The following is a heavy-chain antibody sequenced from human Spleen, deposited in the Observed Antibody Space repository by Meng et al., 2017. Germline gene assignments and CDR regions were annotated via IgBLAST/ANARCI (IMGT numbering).Heavy chain of an antibody. Sequence: QVQLVESGGGVVQPGRSLRLSCAASGFTFSDYGMHWVRQAPGKGLEWVAVISYDGTNKYNADSLKGRFTISRDNLRNTLYLQMNSLRAEDTAVYYCAKDHFYDASGTPAFDYWGQGTLVTVSS. CDR3: AKDHFYDASGTPAFDY. V-gene: IGHV3-30*18. D-gene: IGHD3-22*01. CDR1: GFTFSDYG. J-gene: IGHJ4*02. CDR2: ISYDGTNK.